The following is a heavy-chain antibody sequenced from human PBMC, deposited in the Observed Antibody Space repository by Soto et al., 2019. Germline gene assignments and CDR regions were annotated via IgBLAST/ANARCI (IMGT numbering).Heavy chain of an antibody. CDR3: ARSSITMVRGVIIKGYYGMDV. CDR2: IWYDGSNK. CDR1: GFTFSSYG. V-gene: IGHV3-33*01. D-gene: IGHD3-10*01. J-gene: IGHJ6*02. Sequence: GGSLRLSCAASGFTFSSYGMHWVRQAPGKGLEWVAVIWYDGSNKYYADSVKGRFTISRDNSKNTLYLQMNSLRAEDTAVYYCARSSITMVRGVIIKGYYGMDVWGQGTTVTVSS.